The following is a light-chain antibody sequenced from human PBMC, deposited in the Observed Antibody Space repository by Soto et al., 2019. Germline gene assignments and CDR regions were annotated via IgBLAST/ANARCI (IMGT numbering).Light chain of an antibody. V-gene: IGLV1-44*01. CDR2: TND. CDR1: SSNIGSNT. CDR3: AAWDDTLNGPV. J-gene: IGLJ2*01. Sequence: QSALTQPPSASATPGQRVTISCSGSSSNIGSNTVKWYQLLPGTAPKLLIYTNDQRPAGVPDRFSGSKSGTSASLAISGLQSEDEAEYFCAAWDDTLNGPVFGGGTQLTVL.